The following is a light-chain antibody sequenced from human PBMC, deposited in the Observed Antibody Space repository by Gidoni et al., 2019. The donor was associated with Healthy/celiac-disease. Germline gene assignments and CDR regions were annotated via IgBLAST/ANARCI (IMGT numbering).Light chain of an antibody. Sequence: ESEWTQSAGTLFLSPGARATLSCRASQSVSSSYLAWYQQKPGQAPRLLIYGASSRATGIPDRFSGSGSGTDFTLTISRLEPEDFAVYYCQQYGSSPWTFGQGTKVEIK. V-gene: IGKV3-20*01. CDR2: GAS. CDR3: QQYGSSPWT. CDR1: QSVSSSY. J-gene: IGKJ1*01.